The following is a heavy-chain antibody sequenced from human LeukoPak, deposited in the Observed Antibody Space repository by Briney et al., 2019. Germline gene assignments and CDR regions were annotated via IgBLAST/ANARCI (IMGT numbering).Heavy chain of an antibody. CDR1: GFTFDDYA. CDR3: AKDIGLGGVIAGLSNIRYYGMDV. D-gene: IGHD6-13*01. CDR2: ISWNSGSI. J-gene: IGHJ6*02. Sequence: PGGSLRLSCAASGFTFDDYAMHWVRQAPGKGLEWVSGISWNSGSIGYADSVKGRFTISRDNAKNSLYLQMNSLRAEDTALYYCAKDIGLGGVIAGLSNIRYYGMDVWGQGTTVTVSS. V-gene: IGHV3-9*01.